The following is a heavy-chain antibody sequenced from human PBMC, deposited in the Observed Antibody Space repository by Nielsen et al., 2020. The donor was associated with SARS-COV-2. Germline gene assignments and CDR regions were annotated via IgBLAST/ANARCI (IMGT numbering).Heavy chain of an antibody. CDR1: GYTFTNNY. D-gene: IGHD3-3*01. Sequence: ASVKVSCKASGYTFTNNYMHWVRQAPGQGLEWMGLINPTNGGTTYAQKFLGTVTMTRDTSTSTVYMELSSLRSEDTAVYYCAREGGYDFWSGSNGGHAFDIWGQGTMVTVSS. CDR3: AREGGYDFWSGSNGGHAFDI. V-gene: IGHV1-46*01. CDR2: INPTNGGT. J-gene: IGHJ3*02.